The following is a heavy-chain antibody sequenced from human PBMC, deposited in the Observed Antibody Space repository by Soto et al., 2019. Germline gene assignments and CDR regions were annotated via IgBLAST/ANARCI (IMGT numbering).Heavy chain of an antibody. Sequence: GGSLRLSCAASGFTFTSYSMNWVRQAPGQGLEWVSYITSKSTTVKYADSVKGRFTVSRDNAKSSLYLQLNSLRDEDTAVYYCAREMGACSDSSCYPGPYDSWGQGTL. V-gene: IGHV3-48*02. CDR1: GFTFTSYS. D-gene: IGHD3-16*01. J-gene: IGHJ5*02. CDR2: ITSKSTTV. CDR3: AREMGACSDSSCYPGPYDS.